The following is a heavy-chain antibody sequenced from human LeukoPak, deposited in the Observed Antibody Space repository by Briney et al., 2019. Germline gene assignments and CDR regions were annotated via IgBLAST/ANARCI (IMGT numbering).Heavy chain of an antibody. CDR1: GESISGYY. D-gene: IGHD3-22*01. J-gene: IGHJ4*02. V-gene: IGHV4-59*01. CDR3: ARGLYDSSGYSAPFDY. Sequence: PSETLSLTCTVSGESISGYYWSWIRQPPGKGPEWIGYIYDSGSTNYNPSLQSRVTISLDTSKNQFSLKLSSVTAADTAVYYCARGLYDSSGYSAPFDYWGQGTLVTVSS. CDR2: IYDSGST.